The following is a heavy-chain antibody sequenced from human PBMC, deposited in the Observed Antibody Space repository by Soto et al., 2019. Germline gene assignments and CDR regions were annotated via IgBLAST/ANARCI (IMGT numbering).Heavy chain of an antibody. CDR3: ARDQKGHYYDSSGYSDH. V-gene: IGHV3-66*01. D-gene: IGHD3-22*01. CDR1: GFTVSSNY. Sequence: GSLRLSCAASGFTVSSNYMSWVRQAPGKGLEWVSVIYSGGSTYYADSVKGRFTISRDNSKNTLYLQMNSLRAEDTAVYYCARDQKGHYYDSSGYSDHWGQGTLVTVSS. J-gene: IGHJ1*01. CDR2: IYSGGST.